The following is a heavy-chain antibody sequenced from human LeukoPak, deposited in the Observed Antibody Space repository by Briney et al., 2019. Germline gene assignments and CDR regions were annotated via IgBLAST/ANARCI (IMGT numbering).Heavy chain of an antibody. CDR3: ARGLLGAPTSYFDY. J-gene: IGHJ4*02. CDR1: GFTFSSNA. Sequence: GGSLRLSCAASGFTFSSNAMHWVRQAPGKGLEWVAVITYDGSNKYYADSVKGRFTISRDNSKNTLYLQMNSLRAEDTAVYYCARGLLGAPTSYFDYWGQGTLVTVSS. D-gene: IGHD1-26*01. CDR2: ITYDGSNK. V-gene: IGHV3-30-3*01.